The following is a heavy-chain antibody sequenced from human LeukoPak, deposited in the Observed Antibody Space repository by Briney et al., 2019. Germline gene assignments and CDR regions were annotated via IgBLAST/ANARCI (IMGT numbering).Heavy chain of an antibody. Sequence: PSETLSLTCTVSGGSISSYYWSWIRQPAGKGLEWIGRIYTSGGTSSNPSLKSRVTISVDTSKNQFSLKLSSVTAADTALYYCAKVDRNYNGHAFDIWGQGTMVTVSP. CDR2: IYTSGGT. CDR1: GGSISSYY. V-gene: IGHV4-4*07. J-gene: IGHJ3*02. D-gene: IGHD1-14*01. CDR3: AKVDRNYNGHAFDI.